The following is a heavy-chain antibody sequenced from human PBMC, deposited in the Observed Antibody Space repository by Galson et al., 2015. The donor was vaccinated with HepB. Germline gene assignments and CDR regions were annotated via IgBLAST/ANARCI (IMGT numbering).Heavy chain of an antibody. Sequence: SLRLSCAASGFTFSSYAMSWVRQAPGKGLEWVSAISGSGGSTYYADSVKGRFTISRDNSKNTLYLQMNSLRAEDTAVYYCAKGGGSYSYYFDYWGQGTLVTVSS. CDR2: ISGSGGST. D-gene: IGHD1-26*01. J-gene: IGHJ4*02. V-gene: IGHV3-23*01. CDR1: GFTFSSYA. CDR3: AKGGGSYSYYFDY.